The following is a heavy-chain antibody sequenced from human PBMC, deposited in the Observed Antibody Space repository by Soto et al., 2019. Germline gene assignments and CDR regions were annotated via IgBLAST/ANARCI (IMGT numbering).Heavy chain of an antibody. J-gene: IGHJ4*02. D-gene: IGHD6-13*01. CDR2: IVPIYRTA. V-gene: IGHV1-69*13. Sequence: SVKVSCKASGGTFSSYRINWVRQARGQGLEWLGGIVPIYRTADYAQKFQGRVTITADESTRTVYMELSSLKSQDTALYYCARDSGAILSSSWGQGTLVTVSS. CDR3: ARDSGAILSSS. CDR1: GGTFSSYR.